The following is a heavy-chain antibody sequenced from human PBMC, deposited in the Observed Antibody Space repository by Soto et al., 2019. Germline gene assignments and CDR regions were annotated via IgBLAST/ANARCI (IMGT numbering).Heavy chain of an antibody. Sequence: QVQLQESGPGLVKPSETLSLTCTVSGGSSSAYYWSWIRQPPGKGLEWIGYIDDNGSAKYNPSLRSRVAISIDTSMNQFSLKLTSVTAADTAVYYCAGNPLLCFGEVGNYFDLWGQGTLVTVSS. CDR1: GGSSSAYY. D-gene: IGHD3-10*01. CDR3: AGNPLLCFGEVGNYFDL. V-gene: IGHV4-59*01. J-gene: IGHJ4*02. CDR2: IDDNGSA.